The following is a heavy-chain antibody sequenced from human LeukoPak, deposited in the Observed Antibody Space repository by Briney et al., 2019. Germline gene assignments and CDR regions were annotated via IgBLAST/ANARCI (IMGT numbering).Heavy chain of an antibody. D-gene: IGHD3-10*01. CDR2: ISVYNGDS. V-gene: IGHV1-18*01. CDR3: VSNYYGSGSYYPYYYYYYGMDV. CDR1: GYSFSSYG. J-gene: IGHJ6*02. Sequence: ASVKVSCKGSGYSFSSYGMHWVRQAPGQGLEWMGWISVYNGDSDYAQNLQGRVTMTTDPSTSTAYMELRSLRSDDTAVYYCVSNYYGSGSYYPYYYYYYGMDVWGQGTTVTVSS.